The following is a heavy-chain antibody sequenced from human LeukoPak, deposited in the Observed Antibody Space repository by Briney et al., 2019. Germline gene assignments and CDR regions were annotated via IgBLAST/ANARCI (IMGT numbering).Heavy chain of an antibody. D-gene: IGHD4-17*01. Sequence: GGSLRLSCAASGFTFSSYWMHWVRQAPGKGLVWVSRINSDGSSTSYADSVKGRFTISRDNAKNTLYLQMNSLRAEDTAVYYCAIKRAETTDFDYWGQGTLVTVSS. CDR3: AIKRAETTDFDY. V-gene: IGHV3-74*01. CDR2: INSDGSST. CDR1: GFTFSSYW. J-gene: IGHJ4*02.